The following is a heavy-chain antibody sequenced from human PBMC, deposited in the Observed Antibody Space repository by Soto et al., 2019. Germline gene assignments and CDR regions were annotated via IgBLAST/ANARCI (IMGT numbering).Heavy chain of an antibody. Sequence: QEKLVESGGGVVQPGRSLRLSCAASGFVFTTYGMHWVRQAPGKGLEWVGVIWHDGSGTYYADALKGRFTISRDNSKNSLFFQMDSRTVEDTAVYYCVRDPFALRNRVRVGYFNLWGRGTQVTVSS. J-gene: IGHJ2*01. CDR3: VRDPFALRNRVRVGYFNL. CDR2: IWHDGSGT. CDR1: GFVFTTYG. D-gene: IGHD1-26*01. V-gene: IGHV3-33*01.